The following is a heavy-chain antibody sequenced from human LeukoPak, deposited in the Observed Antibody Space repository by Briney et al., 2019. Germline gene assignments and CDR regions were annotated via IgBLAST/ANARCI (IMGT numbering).Heavy chain of an antibody. D-gene: IGHD6-19*01. J-gene: IGHJ4*02. CDR3: AKTPIRIAVAGTYFDY. CDR1: GFTFDDYA. CDR2: ISWNSGSI. V-gene: IGHV3-9*03. Sequence: GGSLRLSCAASGFTFDDYAMHWVRQAPGKGLEWVSGISWNSGSIGYADSVKGRFTISRDNAKNSLYLQMNSLRAEDMALYYCAKTPIRIAVAGTYFDYWGQGTLVTVSS.